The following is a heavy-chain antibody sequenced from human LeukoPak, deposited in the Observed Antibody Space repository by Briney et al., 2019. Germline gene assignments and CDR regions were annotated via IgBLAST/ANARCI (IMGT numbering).Heavy chain of an antibody. D-gene: IGHD2-15*01. V-gene: IGHV4-39*01. CDR1: GGSISSSSYY. CDR3: ARQIYCSGGSCYPGYFDY. J-gene: IGHJ4*02. CDR2: IYYSGST. Sequence: SETLSLTCTVSGGSISSSSYYWGWIRQPPGKGLEWIGSIYYSGSTYYNPSLKSRVTISVDTSKNQFSLKLSSVTAADTAVYYCARQIYCSGGSCYPGYFDYWGQETLVTVSS.